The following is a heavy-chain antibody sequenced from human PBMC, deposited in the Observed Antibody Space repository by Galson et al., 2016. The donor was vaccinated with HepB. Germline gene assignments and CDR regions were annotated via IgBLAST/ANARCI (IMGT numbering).Heavy chain of an antibody. V-gene: IGHV3-23*01. CDR3: AKDRADTAMVHYYFDY. CDR1: GFTFSNYA. CDR2: ITGSGTTT. J-gene: IGHJ4*02. Sequence: SLRLSCAASGFTFSNYAMSWVRQAPGKGLEWVPSITGSGTTTYHADSVKGRFTISRDNSKNTLYLQLSSLRAEDTAVYYCAKDRADTAMVHYYFDYWGQGTLVTVSS. D-gene: IGHD5-18*01.